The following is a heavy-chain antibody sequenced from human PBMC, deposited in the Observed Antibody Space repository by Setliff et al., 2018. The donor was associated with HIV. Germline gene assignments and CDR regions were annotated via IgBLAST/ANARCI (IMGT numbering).Heavy chain of an antibody. V-gene: IGHV3-11*03. CDR3: APLVGATGAPSY. CDR2: ISSSSSYT. D-gene: IGHD1-26*01. J-gene: IGHJ4*02. CDR1: GFTFSDYY. Sequence: GGSLRLSCAASGFTFSDYYMSWIRQAPGKGLEWVSCISSSSSYTNYADSVKGRFTVSRDNAKSSMHLQMNSLRAEDTAVYYCAPLVGATGAPSYWGQGTLVTVSS.